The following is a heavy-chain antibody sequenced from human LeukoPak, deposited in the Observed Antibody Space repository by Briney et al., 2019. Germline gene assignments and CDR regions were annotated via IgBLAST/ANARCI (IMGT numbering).Heavy chain of an antibody. D-gene: IGHD5-12*01. Sequence: PGGSLRLSCAASGFSVSRYMSWVRQAPGKGLEWVSVIYDGDNTNYVDSVRGRFTISRDNSKDALYLQMNSLRAEDTAVYYCARVGYSGYDYDYWGQGTLVTVSS. V-gene: IGHV3-53*01. CDR2: IYDGDNT. J-gene: IGHJ4*02. CDR1: GFSVSRY. CDR3: ARVGYSGYDYDY.